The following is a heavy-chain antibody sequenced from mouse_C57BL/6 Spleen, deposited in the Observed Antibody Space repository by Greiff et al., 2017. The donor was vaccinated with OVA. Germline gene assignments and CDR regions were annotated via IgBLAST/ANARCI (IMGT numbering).Heavy chain of an antibody. Sequence: QVQLQQSGAELMKPGASVKLSCKATGYTFTGYWIEWVKQRPGHGLEWIGEILPGSGSTNYNEKFKGKATFTADTSSNTAYMQLSSLTTEDSAIYYCARYGVGLYSNYGFAYWGQGTLVTVSA. D-gene: IGHD2-5*01. CDR3: ARYGVGLYSNYGFAY. CDR2: ILPGSGST. V-gene: IGHV1-9*01. J-gene: IGHJ3*01. CDR1: GYTFTGYW.